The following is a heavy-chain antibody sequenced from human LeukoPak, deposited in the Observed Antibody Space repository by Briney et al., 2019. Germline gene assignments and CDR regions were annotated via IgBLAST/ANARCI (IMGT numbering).Heavy chain of an antibody. CDR1: GGTFSSYA. Sequence: SVKVSCKASGGTFSSYAIIWVRQAPGQGLEWMGGIIPIFGTANYAQKFQGRVTITADESTSTAYMELSSLRSEDTAVYYCAPMDSSGYSDYWGQGTLVTVSS. CDR2: IIPIFGTA. V-gene: IGHV1-69*13. D-gene: IGHD3-22*01. J-gene: IGHJ4*02. CDR3: APMDSSGYSDY.